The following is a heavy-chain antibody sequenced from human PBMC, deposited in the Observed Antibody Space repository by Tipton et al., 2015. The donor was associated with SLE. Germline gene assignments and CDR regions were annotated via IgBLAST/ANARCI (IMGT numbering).Heavy chain of an antibody. CDR2: ISSNGGTT. J-gene: IGHJ6*02. CDR1: GFTFANYA. Sequence: SLRLSCVASGFTFANYAMHWVRQAPGKGLEHVSTISSNGGTTYYADSVRGRFMISRDNAKNSLYLQMGSLRADDMGVYYCARDNSGDSYYHYGMDVWGQGTTVTVS. D-gene: IGHD2-15*01. V-gene: IGHV3-64*02. CDR3: ARDNSGDSYYHYGMDV.